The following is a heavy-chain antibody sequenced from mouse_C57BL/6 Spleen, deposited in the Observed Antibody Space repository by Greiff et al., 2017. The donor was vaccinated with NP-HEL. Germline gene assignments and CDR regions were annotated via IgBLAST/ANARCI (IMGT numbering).Heavy chain of an antibody. CDR2: IYPGSGNT. CDR1: GYTFTDYY. Sequence: QVHVKQSGAELVRPGASVKLSCKASGYTFTDYYINWVKQRPGQGLEWIARIYPGSGNTYYNEKFKGKATLTAEKSSRTAYMQLSSLTSEDSAVYFCARRGNPDWYAMDYWGQGTSVTVSS. J-gene: IGHJ4*01. CDR3: ARRGNPDWYAMDY. V-gene: IGHV1-76*01.